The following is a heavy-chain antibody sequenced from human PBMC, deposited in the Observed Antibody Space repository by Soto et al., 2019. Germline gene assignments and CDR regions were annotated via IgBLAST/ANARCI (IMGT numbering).Heavy chain of an antibody. CDR3: ARGGVDYYDSSGYYFSPYYFDY. V-gene: IGHV4-30-2*01. Sequence: PSETLSLTCAVSGGFISSGGYSWSWVRQPPGKGLEWIGYIYHSGSTYYNPSLKSRVTISVDRSKNQFSLKLSSVTAADTAVYYCARGGVDYYDSSGYYFSPYYFDYWGQGTLVTVSS. D-gene: IGHD3-22*01. CDR2: IYHSGST. CDR1: GGFISSGGYS. J-gene: IGHJ4*02.